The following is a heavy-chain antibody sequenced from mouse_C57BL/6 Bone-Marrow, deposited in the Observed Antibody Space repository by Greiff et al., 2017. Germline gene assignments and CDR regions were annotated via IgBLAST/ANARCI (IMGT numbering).Heavy chain of an antibody. J-gene: IGHJ3*01. CDR1: GFTFSDYY. CDR2: ISNGGGST. V-gene: IGHV5-12*01. D-gene: IGHD1-1*01. CDR3: ARGSSSWFAY. Sequence: EVKLMESGGGLVQPGGSLKLSCAASGFTFSDYYMYWVRQTPEKRLEWVAYISNGGGSTYYPDTVKGRFTISRDNAKNTLYLQMSRLKSEDTAMYYCARGSSSWFAYWGQGTLVTVSA.